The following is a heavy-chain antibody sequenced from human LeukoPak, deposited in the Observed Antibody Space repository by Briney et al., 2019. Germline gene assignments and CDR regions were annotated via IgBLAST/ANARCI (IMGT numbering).Heavy chain of an antibody. J-gene: IGHJ4*02. Sequence: LSETPSLTCSVSGVYFSSSGCYWGWIRQPPGKGLEWIGSIFYTGNTYYNPSLKSRITISADTSKNQFSLKLSSVTAADTAVYYCARDRGGSYSDYWGQGTLVTVSS. D-gene: IGHD1-26*01. CDR1: GVYFSSSGCY. CDR2: IFYTGNT. V-gene: IGHV4-39*07. CDR3: ARDRGGSYSDY.